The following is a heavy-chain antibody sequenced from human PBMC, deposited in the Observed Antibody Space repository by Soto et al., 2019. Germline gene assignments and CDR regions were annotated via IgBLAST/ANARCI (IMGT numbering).Heavy chain of an antibody. V-gene: IGHV4-4*02. CDR2: IYHSGST. CDR1: GGSISSSNW. Sequence: SEPVSLTCAVSGGSISSSNWWRWVRHPAWKGLEGIGEIYHSGSTNYNPSLKSRVTISVDKYKKQFSLKVTSPTAADKAVSYCARVVPPTHIPGYFDYGVKGTLV. J-gene: IGHJ4*02. D-gene: IGHD2-2*01. CDR3: ARVVPPTHIPGYFDY.